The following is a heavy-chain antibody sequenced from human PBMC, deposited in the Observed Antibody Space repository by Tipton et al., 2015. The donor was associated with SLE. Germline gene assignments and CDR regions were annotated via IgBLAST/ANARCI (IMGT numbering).Heavy chain of an antibody. J-gene: IGHJ5*02. D-gene: IGHD3-16*01. Sequence: TLSLTCTVSGGPISSYYWSWIRQPPGKGLEWIGFIYYSGSTNYNPSLKSRVTISVDTSKNQFSLKLSSVTAADTAVYYCARVRLRGFDPWGQGTLVTVSS. V-gene: IGHV4-59*01. CDR2: IYYSGST. CDR1: GGPISSYY. CDR3: ARVRLRGFDP.